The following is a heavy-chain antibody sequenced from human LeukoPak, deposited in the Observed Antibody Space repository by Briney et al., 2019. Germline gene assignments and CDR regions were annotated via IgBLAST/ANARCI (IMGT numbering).Heavy chain of an antibody. D-gene: IGHD2-2*02. V-gene: IGHV4-61*02. CDR2: IYTSGST. Sequence: SETLSLTCTVSGGSISSGSYYWSWIRQPAGKGLEWIGRIYTSGSTNYNPSLKSRVTISVDTSKNQFSLKLSSVTAADTAVYYCASGNTQVAFDYWGQGTLVTVSS. CDR3: ASGNTQVAFDY. J-gene: IGHJ4*02. CDR1: GGSISSGSYY.